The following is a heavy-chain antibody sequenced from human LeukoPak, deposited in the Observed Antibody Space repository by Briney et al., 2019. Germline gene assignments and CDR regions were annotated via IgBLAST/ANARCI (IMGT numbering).Heavy chain of an antibody. D-gene: IGHD5-24*01. J-gene: IGHJ4*02. CDR2: ITGSGGST. V-gene: IGHV3-23*01. Sequence: PGGSLRLSCAASGFTFSSYAMSWVRQAPGXXXXXXXXITGSGGSTYYADSVKGXFTISRDNSKNTLFLQMTSLRAEDTAVYHCAKVYSIDAYNYPFDYWGQGTLVTVSS. CDR3: AKVYSIDAYNYPFDY. CDR1: GFTFSSYA.